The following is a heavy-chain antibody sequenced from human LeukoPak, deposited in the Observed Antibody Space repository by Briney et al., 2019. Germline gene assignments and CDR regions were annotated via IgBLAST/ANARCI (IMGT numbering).Heavy chain of an antibody. V-gene: IGHV1-24*01. CDR3: ATLVGAMYAFDI. J-gene: IGHJ3*02. Sequence: ASAKVSCKVSGYTLTELSMHWVRQAPGKGLEWMGGFDPEDGETIYAQKFQGRVTMTEDTSTDTAYMELSSLRSEDTAVYYCATLVGAMYAFDIWGQGTMVTVSS. D-gene: IGHD1-26*01. CDR2: FDPEDGET. CDR1: GYTLTELS.